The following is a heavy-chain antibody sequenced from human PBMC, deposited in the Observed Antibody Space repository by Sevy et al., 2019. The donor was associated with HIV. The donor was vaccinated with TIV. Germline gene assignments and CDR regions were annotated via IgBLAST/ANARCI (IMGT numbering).Heavy chain of an antibody. V-gene: IGHV3-21*06. J-gene: IGHJ4*02. D-gene: IGHD3-16*01. CDR1: GFTFKDYT. Sequence: GGSLRLSCVASGFTFKDYTMNWVRQAPGKGLEWVSVISSSSSYTFYAQSVKGRFTISRDDAKNPVFLQMNSLRPEDTAGYYCARAFWGYWGQGTLVTVSS. CDR3: ARAFWGY. CDR2: ISSSSSYT.